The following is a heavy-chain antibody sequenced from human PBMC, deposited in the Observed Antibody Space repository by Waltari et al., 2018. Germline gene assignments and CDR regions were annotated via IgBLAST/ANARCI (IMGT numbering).Heavy chain of an antibody. D-gene: IGHD6-6*01. Sequence: QVQLVESGGGVVQPGRSLSLSCAASGFTFSSYAMHWVCQAPGKGLEWVAVISYDGSNKYYADSVKGRFTISRDNSKNTLYLQMNSLRAEDTAVYYCARGTRSIAAPWGQGTLVTVSS. CDR1: GFTFSSYA. J-gene: IGHJ5*02. CDR2: ISYDGSNK. V-gene: IGHV3-30*07. CDR3: ARGTRSIAAP.